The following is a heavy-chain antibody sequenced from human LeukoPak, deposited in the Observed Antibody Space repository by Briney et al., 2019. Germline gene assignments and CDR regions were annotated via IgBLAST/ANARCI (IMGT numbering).Heavy chain of an antibody. CDR2: IRYDGSNK. J-gene: IGHJ4*02. Sequence: GGSLRLACAASGFTFSSYGMHWVRQAPGKGLEWVAFIRYDGSNKYYADSVKGRFTISRDNSKNTLYLQMNSLRAEDTAVYYCAKIPAVGSPTDYWGQGTLVTVSS. CDR1: GFTFSSYG. V-gene: IGHV3-30*02. D-gene: IGHD1-14*01. CDR3: AKIPAVGSPTDY.